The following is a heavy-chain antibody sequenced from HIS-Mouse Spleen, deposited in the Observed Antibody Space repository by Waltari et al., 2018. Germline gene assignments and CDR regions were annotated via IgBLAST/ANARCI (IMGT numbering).Heavy chain of an antibody. CDR2: IYYSGST. J-gene: IGHJ2*01. CDR3: AREIPYSSSWYDWYFDL. CDR1: CCSIRSSSYY. D-gene: IGHD6-13*01. Sequence: QLQLQESGPGLVKPSETLSLTCTVSCCSIRSSSYYSGWIRQPPGKGLEWIGSIYYSGSTYYNPSLKSRVTISVDTSKNQFSLKLSSVTAADTAVYYCAREIPYSSSWYDWYFDLWGRGTLVTVSS. V-gene: IGHV4-39*07.